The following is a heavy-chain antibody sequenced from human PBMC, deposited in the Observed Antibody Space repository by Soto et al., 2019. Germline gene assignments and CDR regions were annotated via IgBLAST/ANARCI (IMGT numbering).Heavy chain of an antibody. CDR1: GGSISSSNYY. D-gene: IGHD2-2*01. V-gene: IGHV4-39*01. CDR3: ARQAVVPGGLPLRGFYYFDY. Sequence: SETLSLTCTVSGGSISSSNYYWGWIRQPPGKGLEWIGTIYYSGFTYFRPSLKSRVTMSVDKSKNQFSLNLSSVTAADTAVYYCARQAVVPGGLPLRGFYYFDYWGQGTLVTVSS. CDR2: IYYSGFT. J-gene: IGHJ4*02.